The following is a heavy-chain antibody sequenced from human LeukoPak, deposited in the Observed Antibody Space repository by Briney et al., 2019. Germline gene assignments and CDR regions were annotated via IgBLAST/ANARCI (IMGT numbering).Heavy chain of an antibody. D-gene: IGHD5-12*01. CDR1: GFTFSENP. CDR3: GNGYDWNY. Sequence: GGSLRLSCSASGFTFSENPMHWVRQAPGKGLEYVSGIHNNGDSTYYADSVKGRFTISRDDSKNTVYLQMSSLRPEDTAVYYCGNGYDWNYWGQGTLVTVSS. CDR2: IHNNGDST. V-gene: IGHV3-64D*09. J-gene: IGHJ4*02.